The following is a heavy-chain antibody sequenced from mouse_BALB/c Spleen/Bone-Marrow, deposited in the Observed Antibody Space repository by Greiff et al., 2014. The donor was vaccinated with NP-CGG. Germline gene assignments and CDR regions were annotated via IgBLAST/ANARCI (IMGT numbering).Heavy chain of an antibody. V-gene: IGHV1S41*01. CDR2: IAPGSGST. CDR3: ARFPFYYGSSFYYFDY. CDR1: GYTFTSYW. Sequence: DLVKPGASVKLSCKASGYTFTSYWINWIKQRPGQGLEWIGRIAPGSGSTYYNEMFKGKATLTVDTSSSTAYFQLSSLSSEDSAVYFCARFPFYYGSSFYYFDYWGQGTTLTVSS. J-gene: IGHJ2*01. D-gene: IGHD1-1*01.